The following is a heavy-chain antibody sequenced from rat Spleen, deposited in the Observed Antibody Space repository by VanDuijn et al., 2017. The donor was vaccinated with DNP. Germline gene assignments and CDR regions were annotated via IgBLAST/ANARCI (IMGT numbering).Heavy chain of an antibody. V-gene: IGHV5-22*01. CDR2: IRYDGGTT. D-gene: IGHD4-3*01. Sequence: EVQLVESGGGLVQPGRSLKLSCAASGYTFSDYYMAWIRQAPTKGLEWVAYIRYDGGTTKYGDSVKGRFTISRDNAKNTLYLQMSSLRSEDMATYYCARWNSGHFDYWGQGVMVPVSS. CDR3: ARWNSGHFDY. CDR1: GYTFSDYY. J-gene: IGHJ2*01.